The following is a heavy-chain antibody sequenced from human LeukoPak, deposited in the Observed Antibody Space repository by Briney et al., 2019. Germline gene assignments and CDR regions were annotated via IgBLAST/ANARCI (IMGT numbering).Heavy chain of an antibody. J-gene: IGHJ4*01. CDR3: AKDRAKAVRGIVVVITTDGEGY. D-gene: IGHD3-22*01. CDR2: ISGSGGST. CDR1: GFTFSSYA. V-gene: IGHV3-23*01. Sequence: GGSLRLSCAASGFTFSSYAMSWVRQAPGKGLEWVSAISGSGGSTYYADSVKGRFTISRDNSKNTLYLQMNSLRAEDTAVYYCAKDRAKAVRGIVVVITTDGEGYWGQGTLVTVSS.